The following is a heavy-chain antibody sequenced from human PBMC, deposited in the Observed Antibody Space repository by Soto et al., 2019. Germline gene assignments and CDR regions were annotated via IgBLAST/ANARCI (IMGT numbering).Heavy chain of an antibody. CDR1: GGTMRPCY. CDR3: AGGTAPIQLDY. V-gene: IGHV4-59*01. CDR2: IYFSGYT. Sequence: SETRPHTWTGSGGTMRPCYCSWIRQSPGNGLEWIAYIYFSGYTNYSPSLKRRVTILLDTSKNKFSLELSSVTAADNAVYYCAGGTAPIQLDYWAQGTPVTVSA. D-gene: IGHD3-16*01. J-gene: IGHJ4*02.